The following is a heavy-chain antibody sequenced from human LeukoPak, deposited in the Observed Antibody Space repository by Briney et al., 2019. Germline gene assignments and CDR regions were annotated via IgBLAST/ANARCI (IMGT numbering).Heavy chain of an antibody. J-gene: IGHJ4*02. CDR2: ISYDGSNK. CDR1: GFTFSSYA. V-gene: IGHV3-30*04. CDR3: ARDTGSGGLNY. Sequence: GGSLRLSCAASGFTFSSYAMHWVRQAPGKGLEWVAVISYDGSNKYYADSVKGRFTISRDDSKNTLYLQMNSLRAEDTAVYYCARDTGSGGLNYWGQGTLVTVSS. D-gene: IGHD3-10*01.